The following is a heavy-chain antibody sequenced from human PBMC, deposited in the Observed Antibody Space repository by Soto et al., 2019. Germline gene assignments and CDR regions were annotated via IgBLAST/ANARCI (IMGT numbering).Heavy chain of an antibody. Sequence: EVQLLESGGGLVQPGESLRLSCAASGFTFSSYAMSWVRQAPGKGLEWVSAISGGGGNTYYADSVKGRFTISRDNSKNTLYLQMNSLRAEDTATYYCAERYSSGWSDFQHWGQGTLVTVSP. D-gene: IGHD6-19*01. V-gene: IGHV3-23*01. J-gene: IGHJ1*01. CDR3: AERYSSGWSDFQH. CDR1: GFTFSSYA. CDR2: ISGGGGNT.